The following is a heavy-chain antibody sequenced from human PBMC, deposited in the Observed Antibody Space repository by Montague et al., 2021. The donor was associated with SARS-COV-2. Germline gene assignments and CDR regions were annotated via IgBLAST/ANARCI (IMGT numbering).Heavy chain of an antibody. D-gene: IGHD3-22*01. CDR3: ARDRSYGSSGYPFPQYFFDY. CDR2: VSFSGDT. Sequence: SETLSLTCSVSGGSISTYYWSWIRQPPGKGLEWIGYVSFSGDTIYNPSLKGRVIISVDTSKHQFSLGLSSVAAADTAVYYCARDRSYGSSGYPFPQYFFDYRGQGALVVVSS. J-gene: IGHJ4*02. V-gene: IGHV4-59*13. CDR1: GGSISTYY.